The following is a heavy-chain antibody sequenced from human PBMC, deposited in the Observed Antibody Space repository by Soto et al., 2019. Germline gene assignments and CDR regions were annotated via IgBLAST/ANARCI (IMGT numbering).Heavy chain of an antibody. CDR1: GYTFTSYD. Sequence: ASVKVSCKASGYTFTSYDINWVRQATGQGLEWMGWMNPNSGNTGYAQKFQGRVTMTRNTSISTAYMELSSLRSEDTAVYYCTQGGDDILTGYYKDYWGQGTLVTVSS. V-gene: IGHV1-8*01. CDR2: MNPNSGNT. D-gene: IGHD3-9*01. J-gene: IGHJ4*02. CDR3: TQGGDDILTGYYKDY.